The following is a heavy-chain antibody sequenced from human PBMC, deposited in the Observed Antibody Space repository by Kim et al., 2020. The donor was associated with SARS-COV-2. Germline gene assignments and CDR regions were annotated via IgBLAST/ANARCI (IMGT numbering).Heavy chain of an antibody. Sequence: GGSLRLSCAASGFAFSNYAMSWVRQAPGKGLEWVSGMSGMSGSGSTTYYADSVKGRFTVSRDNSKNTLFLQMNSLRAEDTAMYYCTNGGGGTNYHDFDYWGQGTLVTVSS. D-gene: IGHD3-10*01. CDR3: TNGGGGTNYHDFDY. CDR1: GFAFSNYA. J-gene: IGHJ4*02. V-gene: IGHV3-23*01. CDR2: MSGMSGSGSTT.